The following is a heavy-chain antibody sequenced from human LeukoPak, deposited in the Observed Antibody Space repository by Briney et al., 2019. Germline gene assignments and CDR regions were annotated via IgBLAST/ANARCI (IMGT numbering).Heavy chain of an antibody. J-gene: IGHJ3*02. Sequence: GGSLRLSCAASGFTFSTFAMIWVRQPPGKGLEWVSSIFPSGGEIHYADSVRGRFTISRDNSKSTLSLQMNSLRAEDMALYYCAKGNDYGDHGAFDIWGQGTMVTVSS. CDR2: IFPSGGEI. D-gene: IGHD4-17*01. V-gene: IGHV3-23*01. CDR1: GFTFSTFA. CDR3: AKGNDYGDHGAFDI.